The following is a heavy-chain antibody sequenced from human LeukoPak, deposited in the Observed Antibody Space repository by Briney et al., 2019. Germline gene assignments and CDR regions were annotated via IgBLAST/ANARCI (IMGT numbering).Heavy chain of an antibody. CDR1: GFTFSSYA. J-gene: IGHJ6*02. D-gene: IGHD3-22*01. V-gene: IGHV3-49*04. CDR2: IRSKAYGGTT. CDR3: TRDLEGFYYYDSLTEVDYYYYYGMDV. Sequence: GGSLRLSCVASGFTFSSYAMSWVRQAPGKGLEWVGFIRSKAYGGTTEYAASVKGRFTISRDDSKSIAYLQMNSLKTEDTAVYYCTRDLEGFYYYDSLTEVDYYYYYGMDVWGQGTTVTVSS.